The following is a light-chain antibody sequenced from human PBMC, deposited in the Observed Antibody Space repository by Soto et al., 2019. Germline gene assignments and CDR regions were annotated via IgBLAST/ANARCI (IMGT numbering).Light chain of an antibody. CDR3: QQANSFPFT. J-gene: IGKJ3*01. V-gene: IGKV1-12*01. Sequence: DIPMTQSPSSVSASVGDRVTITCRASQDIISWLAWYQQKPGKAPKLLIYAASSLQSGVRSRFSGSGSGTDFTLTISSLQPEDFATYYCQQANSFPFTFGPGTKVDIK. CDR2: AAS. CDR1: QDIISW.